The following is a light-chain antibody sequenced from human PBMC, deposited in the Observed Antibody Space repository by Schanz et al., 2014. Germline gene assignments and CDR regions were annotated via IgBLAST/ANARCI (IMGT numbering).Light chain of an antibody. CDR2: DAS. V-gene: IGKV1-5*01. CDR1: QSIGTW. CDR3: QQYNNWAT. Sequence: DIKMTQSPSTLSASVGHRVAITCRASQSIGTWLAWYQQKPGKAPKLLIYDASSVESGVPSRFSGSGSGTEFTLTISSLQAEDVAVYYCQQYNNWATFGQGTKVEIK. J-gene: IGKJ1*01.